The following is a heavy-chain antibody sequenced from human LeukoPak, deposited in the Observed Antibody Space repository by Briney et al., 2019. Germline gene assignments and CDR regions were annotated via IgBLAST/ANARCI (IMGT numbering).Heavy chain of an antibody. V-gene: IGHV3-21*01. CDR3: ARYCSGGSCYSYGMDV. CDR2: ISSSSSYI. J-gene: IGHJ6*02. Sequence: MSGGSLRLSCAASGFTFSSYGMPWVRQAPGKGLEWVSSISSSSSYIYYADSVKGRFTISRDNAKNSLYLQMNSLRAEDTAVYYCARYCSGGSCYSYGMDVWGQGTMVTVSS. D-gene: IGHD2-15*01. CDR1: GFTFSSYG.